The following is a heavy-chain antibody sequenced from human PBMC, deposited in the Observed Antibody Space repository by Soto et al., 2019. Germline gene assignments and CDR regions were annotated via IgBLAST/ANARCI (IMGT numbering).Heavy chain of an antibody. CDR3: ARHRHPRGTVGATSPLDP. D-gene: IGHD1-26*01. CDR2: HYSGGST. J-gene: IGHJ5*02. V-gene: IGHV3-53*01. Sequence: GSLILSCAISGFSVTSNYLSLVRQAPGKGLEWVSVHYSGGSTYYADSVQGRFTISRDKSNNTLYLQMRRVRAEDTAVYFCARHRHPRGTVGATSPLDPWGQGTLVTVSS. CDR1: GFSVTSNY.